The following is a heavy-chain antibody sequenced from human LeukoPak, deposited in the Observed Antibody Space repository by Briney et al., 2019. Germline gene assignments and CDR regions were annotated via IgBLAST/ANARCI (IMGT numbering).Heavy chain of an antibody. Sequence: AGGSLRLSCAASGFTFSSYVMTWVRQAPGKGLEWVSAISSIGSNTYYADSVKGRFTISRDNSNNTLYLQMNGLRAEDTAVYYCAKLVGATVTSDYWGQGTLVTVSS. V-gene: IGHV3-23*01. CDR1: GFTFSSYV. CDR2: ISSIGSNT. CDR3: AKLVGATVTSDY. J-gene: IGHJ4*02. D-gene: IGHD4-17*01.